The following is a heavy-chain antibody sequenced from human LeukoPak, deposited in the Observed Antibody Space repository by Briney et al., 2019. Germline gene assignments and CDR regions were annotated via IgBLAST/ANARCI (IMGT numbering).Heavy chain of an antibody. CDR3: AKDSAYDSSGYLDY. CDR1: GFTFSSYG. D-gene: IGHD3-22*01. J-gene: IGHJ4*02. V-gene: IGHV3-30*18. CDR2: ISYDGSNK. Sequence: GRSLRLSCAASGFTFSSYGMHWVRQAPGKGLEWVAVISYDGSNKYYADSVKGRFTISRDNSKNTLYLQMNSLRAEDTAVYYCAKDSAYDSSGYLDYWGQRTLVTLSS.